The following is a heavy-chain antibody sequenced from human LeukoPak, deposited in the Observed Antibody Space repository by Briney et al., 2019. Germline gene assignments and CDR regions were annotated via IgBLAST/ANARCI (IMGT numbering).Heavy chain of an antibody. CDR2: IFAGGGEI. J-gene: IGHJ4*02. Sequence: GGSLRLSCAASGFTFSTFAMIWVRQPPGKGLEWVSSIFAGGGEIHYADSVRGRFTISRDNSKSTLSLQMNSLRAEDTAIYYCATYRQVLLPFESWGQGTLVTVSS. D-gene: IGHD2-8*02. CDR3: ATYRQVLLPFES. V-gene: IGHV3-23*01. CDR1: GFTFSTFA.